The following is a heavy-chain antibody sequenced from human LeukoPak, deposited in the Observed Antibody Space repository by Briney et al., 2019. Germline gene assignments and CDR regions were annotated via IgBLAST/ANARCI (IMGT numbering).Heavy chain of an antibody. CDR3: TRVGYIDEGIDY. Sequence: GGSLRLSCAASGFTFSNAWMTWVRQAPGKGLEWVANIKQDGTKKSYVDSVKGRFTISRDNAKNSLYLQMNSLRAEDTAIYYCTRVGYIDEGIDYWGQGTLVTVSS. CDR1: GFTFSNAW. J-gene: IGHJ4*02. D-gene: IGHD5-24*01. V-gene: IGHV3-7*04. CDR2: IKQDGTKK.